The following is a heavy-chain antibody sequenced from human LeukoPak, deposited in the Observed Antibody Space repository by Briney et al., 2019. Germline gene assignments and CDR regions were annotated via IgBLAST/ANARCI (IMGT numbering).Heavy chain of an antibody. Sequence: SSETLSLTCTVSGGSISSGSYYWSWIRQPAGKGLEWIVRIYTSGSTNYNPSLKSRVTISVATSKNQFSLKLSSVTAADTAVYYCASGPTTTYYYYMVVWGKGTTVTVSS. V-gene: IGHV4-61*02. D-gene: IGHD1-26*01. J-gene: IGHJ6*03. CDR1: GGSISSGSYY. CDR2: IYTSGST. CDR3: ASGPTTTYYYYMVV.